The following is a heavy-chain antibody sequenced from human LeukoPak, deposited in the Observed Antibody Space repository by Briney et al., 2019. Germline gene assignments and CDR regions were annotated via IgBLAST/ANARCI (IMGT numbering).Heavy chain of an antibody. CDR1: GGSFSGYY. J-gene: IGHJ4*02. V-gene: IGHV4-34*01. CDR3: ARGSYDSSGYYPWYFDY. CDR2: VNHSGST. D-gene: IGHD3-22*01. Sequence: SETLSLTCAVYGGSFSGYYWSWIRQPPGKGLEWIGEVNHSGSTNYNPSLKSRVTISVDTSKNQFSLKLSSVTAADTAVYYCARGSYDSSGYYPWYFDYWGQGTLVTVSS.